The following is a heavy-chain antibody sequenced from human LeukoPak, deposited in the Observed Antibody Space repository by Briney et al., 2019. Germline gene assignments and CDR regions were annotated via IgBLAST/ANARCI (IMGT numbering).Heavy chain of an antibody. CDR3: ARVGKTMVRGVYFDY. J-gene: IGHJ4*02. CDR2: VSYSGST. V-gene: IGHV4-59*01. CDR1: GGSMSAYY. Sequence: SETLSLTCTVSGGSMSAYYWSWIRQPPGKGLEYIGYVSYSGSTDYNPSLKSRVTISVDTSMNQFSLKLSSVTAADTAVYYCARVGKTMVRGVYFDYWGQGTLVTVSS. D-gene: IGHD3-10*01.